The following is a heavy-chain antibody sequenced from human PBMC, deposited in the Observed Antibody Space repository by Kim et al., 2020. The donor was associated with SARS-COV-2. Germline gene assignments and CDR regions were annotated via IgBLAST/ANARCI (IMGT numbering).Heavy chain of an antibody. J-gene: IGHJ3*02. V-gene: IGHV3-73*01. D-gene: IGHD3-10*01. Sequence: GGSLRLSCAASGFTFSGSAMHWVRQASGKGLEWVGRIRSKANSYATAYAASVKGRFTISRDDSKNTAYLQMNSLKTEDTAVYYCIKLGWFGEWGYDAFDIWGQGTMVTVSS. CDR3: IKLGWFGEWGYDAFDI. CDR1: GFTFSGSA. CDR2: IRSKANSYAT.